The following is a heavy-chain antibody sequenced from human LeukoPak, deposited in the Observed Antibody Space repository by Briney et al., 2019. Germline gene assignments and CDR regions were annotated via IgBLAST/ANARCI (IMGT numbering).Heavy chain of an antibody. Sequence: SETLSLTCTVSGDSISNYYWSWIRQPPGKGLEWIGYIYYSGSTNYNPSLKSRVTISVDTSKNQFSLKLSSVTAADTAVYYCAREVVDSSMDVWGKGTTVTVSS. CDR3: AREVVDSSMDV. CDR1: GDSISNYY. V-gene: IGHV4-59*12. D-gene: IGHD3-22*01. J-gene: IGHJ6*03. CDR2: IYYSGST.